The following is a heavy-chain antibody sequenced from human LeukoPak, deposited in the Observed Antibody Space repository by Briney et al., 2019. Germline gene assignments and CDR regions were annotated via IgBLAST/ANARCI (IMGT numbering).Heavy chain of an antibody. V-gene: IGHV4-59*08. Sequence: SETLSLTCTVSCGSISSYYWSWIRQPPGKGLEWIGYIYYSGSINYNPSLKSRVTISVDTSKNQFSLKLSSVTAADTAVYYCARHERGYSYGLDWGQGTLVTVSS. CDR2: IYYSGSI. J-gene: IGHJ4*02. D-gene: IGHD5-18*01. CDR1: CGSISSYY. CDR3: ARHERGYSYGLD.